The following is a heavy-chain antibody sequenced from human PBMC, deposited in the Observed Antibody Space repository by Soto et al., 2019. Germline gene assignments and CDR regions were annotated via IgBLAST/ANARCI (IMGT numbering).Heavy chain of an antibody. CDR3: ARDTPSSSYYDFWSGSIYYYYGMDV. CDR1: GGSISSGGYY. Sequence: PSETLSLTCTVSGGSISSGGYYWSWIRQHPGKGLEWIGYIYYSGSTYYNPSLKSRVTISVDTSKNQFSLKLSSVTAADTAVYYCARDTPSSSYYDFWSGSIYYYYGMDVWGQGTTVTV. D-gene: IGHD3-3*01. V-gene: IGHV4-31*03. CDR2: IYYSGST. J-gene: IGHJ6*02.